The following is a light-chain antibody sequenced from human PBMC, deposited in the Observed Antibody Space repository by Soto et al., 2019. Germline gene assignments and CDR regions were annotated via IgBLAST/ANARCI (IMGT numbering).Light chain of an antibody. CDR1: RSVSSY. CDR2: DAT. Sequence: VLTQSPATLCLSPGQRATLSCRASRSVSSYLAWYQQKPGQAPRLVIYDATNRAPDIPSRFSGSGSGTDFTLTINGLEHEDSAVYYCQQRYNWPPYTFGQGTKVEIK. V-gene: IGKV3-11*01. J-gene: IGKJ2*01. CDR3: QQRYNWPPYT.